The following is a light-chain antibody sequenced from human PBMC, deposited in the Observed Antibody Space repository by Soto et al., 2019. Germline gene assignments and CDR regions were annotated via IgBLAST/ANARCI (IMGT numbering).Light chain of an antibody. CDR1: SSDIGGYNF. V-gene: IGLV2-8*01. Sequence: QSALTQPPSASGSPGQSVTISCTGTSSDIGGYNFVSWYQQHPGKAPKLMIYEVSKRPSGVPDRFSGSKSGNTASLTVSGLQAEDEAHYYCSSYAGSNNMFGGGTKVTVL. CDR2: EVS. CDR3: SSYAGSNNM. J-gene: IGLJ3*02.